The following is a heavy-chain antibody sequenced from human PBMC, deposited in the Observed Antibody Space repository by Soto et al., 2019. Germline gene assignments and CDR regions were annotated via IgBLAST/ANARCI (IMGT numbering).Heavy chain of an antibody. D-gene: IGHD3-10*01. V-gene: IGHV1-69*13. CDR1: GGTFSSYA. CDR2: IIPIFGTA. J-gene: IGHJ5*02. CDR3: ARDRRFGELKRPTLPDSDP. Sequence: VASVKVSCKASGGTFSSYAISWVRQAPGQGXEWMGGIIPIFGTANYAQKFQGRVTITADESTSTAYMELSSLRSEDTAVYYCARDRRFGELKRPTLPDSDPWGHGTLVTVFS.